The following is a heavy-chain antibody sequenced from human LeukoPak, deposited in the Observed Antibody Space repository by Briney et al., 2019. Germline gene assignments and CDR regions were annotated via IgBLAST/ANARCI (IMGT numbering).Heavy chain of an antibody. CDR3: ARGVPAETYYYYMDV. Sequence: ASVKVSCKASGYTFTSYDINWVRQATGQGLEWMGWMNPNGGNTGYAQKFQGRVTMTRNTSISTAYMELSSLRSEDTAVYYCARGVPAETYYYYMDVWGKGTTVTVSS. J-gene: IGHJ6*03. D-gene: IGHD2-2*01. CDR1: GYTFTSYD. V-gene: IGHV1-8*01. CDR2: MNPNGGNT.